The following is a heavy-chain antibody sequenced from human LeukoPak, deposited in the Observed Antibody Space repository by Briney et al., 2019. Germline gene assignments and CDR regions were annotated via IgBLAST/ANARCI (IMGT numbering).Heavy chain of an antibody. Sequence: GESLKISCKGSGYSCFSYWIGWVRQMPGKGLEWLGIIYPGDSDTRYSPSFQGQVTISADKSINTAYLQWSSLKASDTAMYYCARPGYCGGGSCYGFDYWGQGTLVTVSS. CDR2: IYPGDSDT. V-gene: IGHV5-51*01. CDR1: GYSCFSYW. D-gene: IGHD2-15*01. CDR3: ARPGYCGGGSCYGFDY. J-gene: IGHJ4*02.